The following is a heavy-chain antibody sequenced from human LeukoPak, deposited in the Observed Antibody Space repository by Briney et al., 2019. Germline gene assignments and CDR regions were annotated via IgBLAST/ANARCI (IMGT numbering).Heavy chain of an antibody. CDR2: ISGSGGST. D-gene: IGHD2/OR15-2a*01. J-gene: IGHJ4*02. CDR3: AKDRNAASSMVYYFDY. Sequence: GGSLRLSCAASGFTFSSYAMSWVRQAPGKGLEWVSAISGSGGSTYYADSVKGRFTITRDNSKNTLYLQMNSLRAEDTAVYYCAKDRNAASSMVYYFDYWGQGTLVTVSS. CDR1: GFTFSSYA. V-gene: IGHV3-23*01.